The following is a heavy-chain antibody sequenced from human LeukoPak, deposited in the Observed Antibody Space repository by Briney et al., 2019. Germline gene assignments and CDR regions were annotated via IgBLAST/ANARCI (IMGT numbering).Heavy chain of an antibody. CDR2: TYYSGST. CDR3: ARSFVVPAAIFDY. J-gene: IGHJ4*02. Sequence: PSETLSLTCTVSGGSISSGDYYWSWIRQPPGKGLEWIGYTYYSGSTYYNPSLKSRVTISVDTSKNQFSLKLSSVTAADTAVYYCARSFVVPAAIFDYWGQGTLVTVSS. V-gene: IGHV4-30-4*08. CDR1: GGSISSGDYY. D-gene: IGHD2-2*01.